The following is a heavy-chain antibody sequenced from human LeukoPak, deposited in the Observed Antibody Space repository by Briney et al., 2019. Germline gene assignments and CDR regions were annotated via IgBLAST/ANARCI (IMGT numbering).Heavy chain of an antibody. CDR3: ARGAHYYGSGSYYDFDY. V-gene: IGHV7-4-1*02. J-gene: IGHJ4*02. CDR1: GYTFTSYA. Sequence: ASVKVSCKASGYTFTSYAMNWVRQAPGQGLEWMGWINTNTGNPTYAQGFTGRFVFSLDTSVSTAYLQISSLKAEDTAVYYCARGAHYYGSGSYYDFDYWGQGTLVTVSS. CDR2: INTNTGNP. D-gene: IGHD3-10*01.